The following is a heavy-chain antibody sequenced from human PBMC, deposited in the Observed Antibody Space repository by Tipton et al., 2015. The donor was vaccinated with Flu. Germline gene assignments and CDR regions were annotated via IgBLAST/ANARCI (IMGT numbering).Heavy chain of an antibody. CDR1: GGSISSYY. J-gene: IGHJ4*02. V-gene: IGHV4-59*12. D-gene: IGHD3-16*01. Sequence: TLSLTCTVSGGSISSYYWSWIRQPPGKGLEWIGYIYYSGSTNYNPSLKSRVTISVDTSKNQFSLKLSSVTAADTAVYYCARDLGGYVFFDYWGQGTLVTVSS. CDR2: IYYSGST. CDR3: ARDLGGYVFFDY.